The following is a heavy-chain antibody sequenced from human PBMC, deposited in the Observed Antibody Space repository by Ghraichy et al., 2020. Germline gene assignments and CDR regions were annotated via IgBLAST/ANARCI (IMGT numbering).Heavy chain of an antibody. J-gene: IGHJ4*02. D-gene: IGHD2-8*01. V-gene: IGHV3-7*01. CDR3: ARDQRIYCSNGVCFSPPDF. CDR2: IKQDGSEK. Sequence: GGSLRLSCAASEFTFTSYWMSWIRQAPGKGLEWVANIKQDGSEKDYVDSVKGRFIISRDNAKNSLYLQMISLRAEDTAVYYCARDQRIYCSNGVCFSPPDFWGQGTLVTVSS. CDR1: EFTFTSYW.